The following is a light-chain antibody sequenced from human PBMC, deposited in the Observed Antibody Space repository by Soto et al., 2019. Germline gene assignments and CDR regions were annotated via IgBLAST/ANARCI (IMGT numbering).Light chain of an antibody. CDR3: HQYGYLGT. V-gene: IGKV3-20*01. J-gene: IGKJ1*01. CDR2: DAS. Sequence: EIVLTQSPGTLSLSPGESDTLSCRTSQTVSSSFLAWYQQTPGQAPRLLIYDASIRATDIPDRFTGSGSGTDFTLTISRLEPEDFAVYYCHQYGYLGTFGQGTKVDIK. CDR1: QTVSSSF.